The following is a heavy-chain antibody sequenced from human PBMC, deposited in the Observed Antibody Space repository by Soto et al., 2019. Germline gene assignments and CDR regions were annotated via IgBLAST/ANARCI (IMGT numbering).Heavy chain of an antibody. CDR1: VYSLTRSR. D-gene: IGHD2-21*02. V-gene: IGHV5-51*01. CDR3: ARRLPEYFEY. J-gene: IGHJ4*02. Sequence: GPAQTRSGERSVYSLTRSRIASVRQMPGKGLEWMGIIYPGDSDTRYSPSFQGQVTISADKSISTAYLQWSSLKASDTAMYYCARRLPEYFEYWGQGTLVTVSS. CDR2: IYPGDSDT.